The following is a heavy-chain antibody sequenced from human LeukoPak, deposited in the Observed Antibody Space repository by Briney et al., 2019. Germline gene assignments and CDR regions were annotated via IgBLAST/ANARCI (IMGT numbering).Heavy chain of an antibody. Sequence: GASVKVSCKASGYTFTGYHMHWVRQAPGQGLEWMGRINPNSGDTNYAQKFQGRVTMTRDTSISTAYMELSRLRSDDTAVYYCARHWDIVPTWGRWFGPWGQGTLVTVS. CDR3: ARHWDIVPTWGRWFGP. J-gene: IGHJ5*02. CDR1: GYTFTGYH. V-gene: IGHV1-2*06. CDR2: INPNSGDT. D-gene: IGHD5-12*01.